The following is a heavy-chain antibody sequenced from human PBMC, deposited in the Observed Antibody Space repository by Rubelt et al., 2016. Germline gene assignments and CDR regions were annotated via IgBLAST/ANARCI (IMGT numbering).Heavy chain of an antibody. Sequence: QVQLQESGPGPVKPSETLSLTCNVSGGSISSYYWSWIRQPPGKGLEWIGYIYYSGSTSYNPSLKSRVTISVDTSKSQFSLNLGSVTAADTAVYYCASGGYYYDSSGLDWGQGTLVTVSS. D-gene: IGHD3-22*01. J-gene: IGHJ4*02. CDR3: ASGGYYYDSSGLD. CDR1: GGSISSYY. V-gene: IGHV4-59*01. CDR2: IYYSGST.